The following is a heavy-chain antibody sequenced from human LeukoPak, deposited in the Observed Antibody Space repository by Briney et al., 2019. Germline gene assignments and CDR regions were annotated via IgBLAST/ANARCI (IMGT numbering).Heavy chain of an antibody. CDR3: ATMIVVVRVFDY. Sequence: ASVKVSCKVSVYTLTELSMHWVRQAPGKGLEWMGGFDPEDGETIYAQKFQGRVTMTEDTSTDTAYMELSSLRSEDTAVYYCATMIVVVRVFDYWGQGTLVTVSS. CDR2: FDPEDGET. V-gene: IGHV1-24*01. J-gene: IGHJ4*02. CDR1: VYTLTELS. D-gene: IGHD3-22*01.